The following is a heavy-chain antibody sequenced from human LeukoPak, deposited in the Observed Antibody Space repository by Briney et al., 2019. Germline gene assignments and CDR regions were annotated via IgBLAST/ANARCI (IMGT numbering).Heavy chain of an antibody. CDR1: GYTFTSYG. CDR2: ISAYNGNT. Sequence: ASVKVSCKASGYTFTSYGISWVRQAPGQGLEWMGWISAYNGNTNYAQKLQGRVTMTTDTSTSTAYMELRSLRSDDTAVYYCARGETISVNYYDSSGLDYWGQGTLVTVSS. D-gene: IGHD3-22*01. CDR3: ARGETISVNYYDSSGLDY. V-gene: IGHV1-18*01. J-gene: IGHJ4*02.